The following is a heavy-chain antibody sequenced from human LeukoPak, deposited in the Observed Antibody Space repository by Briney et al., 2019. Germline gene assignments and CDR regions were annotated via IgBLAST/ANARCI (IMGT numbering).Heavy chain of an antibody. V-gene: IGHV3-15*01. Sequence: GGSLRLSCAASGFTFSSYGMHWVRQAPGKGLEWVGRIKSKTDGGTTDYAAPVKGRFTISRDDSKNTLYLQMNSLKTEDTAVYYCTTTTVTMIYSWEAFGIWGQGTMVTVSS. D-gene: IGHD3-22*01. J-gene: IGHJ3*02. CDR1: GFTFSSYG. CDR2: IKSKTDGGTT. CDR3: TTTTVTMIYSWEAFGI.